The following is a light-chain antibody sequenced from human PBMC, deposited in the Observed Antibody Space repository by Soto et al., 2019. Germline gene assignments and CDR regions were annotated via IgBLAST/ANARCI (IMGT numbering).Light chain of an antibody. V-gene: IGLV1-44*01. CDR3: ACWHDSLSGVI. Sequence: QSVLTQPPSASGTPGQRVTISCSGSSSNIGSNTVNWYQQLPGTAPKLLIYTNNQLPLGVTDRFSASKSGTSASLAITGLRSDDEAHYYCACWHDSLSGVIFGGENKLT. CDR1: SSNIGSNT. J-gene: IGLJ2*01. CDR2: TNN.